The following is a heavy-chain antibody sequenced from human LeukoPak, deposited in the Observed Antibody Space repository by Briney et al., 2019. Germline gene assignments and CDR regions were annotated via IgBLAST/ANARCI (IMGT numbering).Heavy chain of an antibody. V-gene: IGHV3-33*01. CDR2: VWYDGSLE. D-gene: IGHD2-15*01. J-gene: IGHJ4*02. CDR1: GFTFSTYG. CDR3: ARGDGGGGTHPFDY. Sequence: GKSLRLSCAASGFTFSTYGMNWVRQAPGKGLECVAVVWYDGSLEYYRDSVKGRFTISRDNSKNTLYLQMNSLRVEDTAVYYCARGDGGGGTHPFDYWGQGTLVTVSS.